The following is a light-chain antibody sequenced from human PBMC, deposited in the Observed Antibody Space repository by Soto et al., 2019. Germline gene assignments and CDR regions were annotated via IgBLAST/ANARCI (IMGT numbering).Light chain of an antibody. CDR3: QQYGSSPRT. Sequence: EIVLTQSPGTLSLSPGERATLSCRASQSVSSSYLAWYQQKPDQAPRLLIYRASSRAPGIPDRFSGSGSGTAFTLTISRLEPEGLAVYYCQQYGSSPRTFGQGTKLEIK. J-gene: IGKJ2*01. CDR1: QSVSSSY. CDR2: RAS. V-gene: IGKV3-20*01.